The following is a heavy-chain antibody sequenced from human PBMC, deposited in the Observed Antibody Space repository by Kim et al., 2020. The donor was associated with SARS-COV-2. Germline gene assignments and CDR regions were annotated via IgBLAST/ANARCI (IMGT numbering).Heavy chain of an antibody. D-gene: IGHD6-13*01. V-gene: IGHV3-21*01. J-gene: IGHJ4*02. CDR3: ARDSQQLGVFDY. Sequence: YYADSVKGRFTISRDNAKNSLYLQMNSLRAEDTAVYYCARDSQQLGVFDYWGQGTLVTVSS.